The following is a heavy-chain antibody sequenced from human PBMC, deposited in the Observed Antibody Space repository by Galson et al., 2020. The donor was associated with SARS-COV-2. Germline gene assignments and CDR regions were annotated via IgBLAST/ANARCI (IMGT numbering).Heavy chain of an antibody. CDR2: ISGSGGST. CDR3: AKGKDWYYYYYMDV. V-gene: IGHV3-23*01. D-gene: IGHD2-15*01. CDR1: GFTFSSYA. J-gene: IGHJ6*03. Sequence: GESLKISCAASGFTFSSYAMSWVRQAPGKGLEWVSAISGSGGSTYYADSVKGRFTISRDNSENTLYLQMNSLRAEDTAVYYCAKGKDWYYYYYMDVWGKGTTVTISS.